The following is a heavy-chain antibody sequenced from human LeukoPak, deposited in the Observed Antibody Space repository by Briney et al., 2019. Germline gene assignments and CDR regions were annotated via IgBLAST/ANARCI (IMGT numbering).Heavy chain of an antibody. V-gene: IGHV3-23*01. J-gene: IGHJ3*02. CDR1: GFTFSSYA. CDR3: AKDRVGLSSSWYAPHAFDI. Sequence: GGSLRLSCAASGFTFSSYAMSWVRQAPGKGLEWVSAISGSGGSTYYADSVKGRFTISRDNSKNTLYLQMNSLRAEDTAVYYCAKDRVGLSSSWYAPHAFDIWGQGTMVTVSS. CDR2: ISGSGGST. D-gene: IGHD6-13*01.